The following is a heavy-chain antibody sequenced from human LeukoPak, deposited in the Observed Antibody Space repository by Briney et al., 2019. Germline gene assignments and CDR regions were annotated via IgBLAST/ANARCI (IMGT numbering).Heavy chain of an antibody. CDR1: GLTFSSYD. CDR2: IGTAGDT. V-gene: IGHV3-13*01. Sequence: GGSLRLSCAASGLTFSSYDMHWVRQATGKGLEWVSAIGTAGDTYYPGSVKGRFTISRENAKNSLYLQMNSLRAGDTAVYYCARGSYGGYYYGMDVWGQGTTVTVSS. J-gene: IGHJ6*02. CDR3: ARGSYGGYYYGMDV. D-gene: IGHD4-23*01.